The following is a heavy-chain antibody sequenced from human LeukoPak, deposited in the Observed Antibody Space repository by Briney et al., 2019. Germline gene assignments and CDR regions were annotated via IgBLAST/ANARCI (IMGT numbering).Heavy chain of an antibody. CDR2: ISSSSSYI. V-gene: IGHV3-21*01. J-gene: IGHJ3*02. Sequence: GGSLRLSCAASGFTFSTYSMNWVRRAPGKGLEWVSSISSSSSYIYYADSVKGRFTISRDNAKNSLYLQMNSLRAEDTAVYYCARDPNTAMVKGRAFDIWGQGTMVTVSS. D-gene: IGHD5-18*01. CDR1: GFTFSTYS. CDR3: ARDPNTAMVKGRAFDI.